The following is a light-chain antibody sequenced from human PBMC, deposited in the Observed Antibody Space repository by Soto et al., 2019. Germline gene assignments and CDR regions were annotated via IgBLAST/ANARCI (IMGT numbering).Light chain of an antibody. CDR3: QQTNSFPRT. V-gene: IGKV1-12*01. Sequence: DIQMTQSPSSVSASVGDRVTITCRASQGISSWLAWYQQKPGKAPKLLIFAASSLQSGVPSRFSSSGSTKDFTITISSQQPEDFATYCCQQTNSFPRTFGQGTKVEIK. CDR2: AAS. CDR1: QGISSW. J-gene: IGKJ1*01.